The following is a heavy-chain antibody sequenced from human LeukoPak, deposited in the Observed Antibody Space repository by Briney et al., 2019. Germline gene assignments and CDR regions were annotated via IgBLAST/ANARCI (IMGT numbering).Heavy chain of an antibody. J-gene: IGHJ4*02. Sequence: ASVKVSCKASGYTFTSYGISWVRQAPGQGLEWTGWISAYNGNTNYAQKLQGRVTMTTDTSTSTAYMELRSLRSDDTAVYYCARYCGGDCYSLEVHWGQGTLVTVSS. CDR1: GYTFTSYG. D-gene: IGHD2-21*02. CDR2: ISAYNGNT. CDR3: ARYCGGDCYSLEVH. V-gene: IGHV1-18*01.